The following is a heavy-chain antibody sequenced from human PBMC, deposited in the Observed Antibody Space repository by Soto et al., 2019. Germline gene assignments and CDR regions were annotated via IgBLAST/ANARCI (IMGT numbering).Heavy chain of an antibody. D-gene: IGHD3-10*01. V-gene: IGHV4-31*03. Sequence: HVQLQESGPGLVKPSETLSLTCTVSGGSISSGGYYWSWIRQHPGKGLEWIGYIYYSGSTYYNPSLKSRFYIAVDTSNSHFSLKLGSVNAAATAVYYCARDIPYYYGSGTQPAPVFDPWGQGTLVTVSS. CDR3: ARDIPYYYGSGTQPAPVFDP. CDR2: IYYSGST. J-gene: IGHJ5*02. CDR1: GGSISSGGYY.